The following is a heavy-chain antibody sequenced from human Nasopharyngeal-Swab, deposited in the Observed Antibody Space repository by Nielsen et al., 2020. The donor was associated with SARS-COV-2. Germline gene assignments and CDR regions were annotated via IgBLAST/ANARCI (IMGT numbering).Heavy chain of an antibody. Sequence: GEALKISCKGSGYSFTSYWISWVRQMPGKGLEWMGRIDPSDSYTNYSPSFQGHVTISADKFISTAYLQWSSLKASDTAMYYCARLIIAGQNWFDPWGQGTLVTVSS. CDR1: GYSFTSYW. CDR3: ARLIIAGQNWFDP. V-gene: IGHV5-10-1*01. CDR2: IDPSDSYT. D-gene: IGHD6-13*01. J-gene: IGHJ5*02.